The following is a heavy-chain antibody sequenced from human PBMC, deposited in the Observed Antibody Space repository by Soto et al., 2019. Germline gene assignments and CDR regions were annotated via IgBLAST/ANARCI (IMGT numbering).Heavy chain of an antibody. V-gene: IGHV4-34*01. CDR3: ARGITIFGVVSRIRRTYNWLDP. J-gene: IGHJ5*02. Sequence: PSETLSLTCAVYGGSFSGYYWSWIRQPPGKGLEWIGEINHSGSTNYNPSLKSRVTISVDTSKNQFSLKLSSVTAADTAVYYCARGITIFGVVSRIRRTYNWLDPWGQGTLVTV. CDR1: GGSFSGYY. CDR2: INHSGST. D-gene: IGHD3-3*01.